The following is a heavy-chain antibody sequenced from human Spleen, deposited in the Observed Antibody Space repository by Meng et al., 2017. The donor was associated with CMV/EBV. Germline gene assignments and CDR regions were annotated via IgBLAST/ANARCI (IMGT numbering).Heavy chain of an antibody. J-gene: IGHJ4*02. D-gene: IGHD2-15*01. CDR2: IYFTGST. CDR3: ARLKDSLHSGFDY. CDR1: GASISSGGNF. Sequence: VSGASISSGGNFWHWIRQHPGKDLEWIGSIYFTGSTYYNPSLKSRVTISLDTSMNHFSLKLDSVTAADTAVYYCARLKDSLHSGFDYWGQGALVTVSS. V-gene: IGHV4-31*02.